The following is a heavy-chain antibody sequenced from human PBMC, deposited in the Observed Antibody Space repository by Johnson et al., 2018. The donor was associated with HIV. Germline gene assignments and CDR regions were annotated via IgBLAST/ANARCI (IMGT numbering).Heavy chain of an antibody. CDR2: ISYDGSNK. J-gene: IGHJ3*02. D-gene: IGHD3-22*01. CDR1: GFTFSSYA. V-gene: IGHV3-30*04. CDR3: ATFYYDNRDYYELASFLTDASDI. Sequence: QVQLVESGGGVVQPGRSLRLSCAASGFTFSSYAMHWVRQAPGKGLEWVAVISYDGSNKYYADSVKGRFTISRENAKNSLYLQMNSLTAEDTAVYYCATFYYDNRDYYELASFLTDASDIWGQGTMVTVSS.